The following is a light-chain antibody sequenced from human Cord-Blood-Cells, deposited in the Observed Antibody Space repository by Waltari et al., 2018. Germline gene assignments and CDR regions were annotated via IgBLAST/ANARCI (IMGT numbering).Light chain of an antibody. CDR1: SSDVGGYNY. Sequence: QSALTQPPSASGSPGQSVTISCTGTSSDVGGYNYVSWYQQHPGKAPKLMIDEVSKRPSGVPDRFSGSKSGNTASLTVSGLQAEDEADYYCSSYAGSNVAFGTGTKVTVL. V-gene: IGLV2-8*01. CDR3: SSYAGSNVA. CDR2: EVS. J-gene: IGLJ1*01.